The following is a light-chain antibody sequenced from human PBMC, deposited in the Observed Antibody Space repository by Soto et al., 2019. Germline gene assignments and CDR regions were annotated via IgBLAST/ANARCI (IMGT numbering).Light chain of an antibody. J-gene: IGKJ1*01. CDR2: DAS. CDR1: QSVSSN. V-gene: IGKV3D-15*01. CDR3: QQYASSPRT. Sequence: EIVMTQSPATLSVSPGERATFSCRASQSVSSNLAWYQQKPGQAPRLLIYDASNRATGIPARFSGSGSGTDFTLTISSLEPEDSAVYYCQQYASSPRTFGQGTKVDIK.